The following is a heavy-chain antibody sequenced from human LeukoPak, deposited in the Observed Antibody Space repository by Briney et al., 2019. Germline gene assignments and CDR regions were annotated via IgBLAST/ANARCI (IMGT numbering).Heavy chain of an antibody. Sequence: PGGSLRLSCAASGFTFDSYAMSWVRQAPGKGLEWVSAISSSSSYIYYADSVKGRFTISRDNARNSLYLQMNSLRAEDTAMYYCAREGAAAAPYWGQGTLVTVSS. CDR1: GFTFDSYA. J-gene: IGHJ4*02. V-gene: IGHV3-21*01. CDR3: AREGAAAAPY. D-gene: IGHD6-13*01. CDR2: ISSSSSYI.